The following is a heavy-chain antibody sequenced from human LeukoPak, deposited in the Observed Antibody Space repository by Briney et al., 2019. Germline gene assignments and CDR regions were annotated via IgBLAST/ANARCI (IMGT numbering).Heavy chain of an antibody. Sequence: AGSLRLSCAASRCSFSSYAMSWVRQAPGKGLEWVSGISGSGDNTYYADSVTGRFTISRDNSKHTLYLQMSSLRAEDTAVYYCAKDHWDYWGQGTLVTVSS. J-gene: IGHJ4*02. D-gene: IGHD1-1*01. CDR3: AKDHWDY. V-gene: IGHV3-23*01. CDR2: ISGSGDNT. CDR1: RCSFSSYA.